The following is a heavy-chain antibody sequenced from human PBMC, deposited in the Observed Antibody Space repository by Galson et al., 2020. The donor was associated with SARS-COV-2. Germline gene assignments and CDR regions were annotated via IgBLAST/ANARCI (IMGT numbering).Heavy chain of an antibody. CDR2: INWSSGSI. J-gene: IGHJ5*01. V-gene: IGHV3-9*01. D-gene: IGHD3-10*01. CDR1: GFTFDDSA. CDR3: ARDPAMVRGVILNRNCFDS. Sequence: TGGSLRLSCAASGFTFDDSAMHWVRQAPGKGLEWVSGINWSSGSIHYADSVKGRFTISRDNAKNSLYLQMNSLRGEDTALYYCARDPAMVRGVILNRNCFDSWGQGTLVIVSS.